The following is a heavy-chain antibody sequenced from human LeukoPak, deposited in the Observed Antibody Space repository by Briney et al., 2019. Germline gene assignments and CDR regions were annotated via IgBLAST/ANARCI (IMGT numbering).Heavy chain of an antibody. CDR1: GFTFSSYP. V-gene: IGHV3-23*01. Sequence: GGSLRLSCAASGFTFSSYPMTWVRQAPGKGPEWVSFISDSGGITYYADSVKGRFTISRDNSKNTLYLQMNSLRAEDTAVYYCAKETAMVTLGYFDYWGQGTLVTVSS. CDR2: ISDSGGIT. CDR3: AKETAMVTLGYFDY. D-gene: IGHD5-18*01. J-gene: IGHJ4*02.